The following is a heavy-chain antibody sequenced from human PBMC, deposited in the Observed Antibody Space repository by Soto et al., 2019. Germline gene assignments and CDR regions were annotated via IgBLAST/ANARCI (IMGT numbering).Heavy chain of an antibody. CDR3: HSYGY. Sequence: DVQVVESGGGLIQPGGSLRLSCEVSGFSVTANYMSWVRQAPGKGLEWVSVIYSGGSTYYVGSVKGRFSISRDISKNTLYLQMNSLRGEDTAVYYCHSYGYWGQGTLVTVSS. V-gene: IGHV3-53*01. J-gene: IGHJ4*02. CDR2: IYSGGST. D-gene: IGHD1-26*01. CDR1: GFSVTANY.